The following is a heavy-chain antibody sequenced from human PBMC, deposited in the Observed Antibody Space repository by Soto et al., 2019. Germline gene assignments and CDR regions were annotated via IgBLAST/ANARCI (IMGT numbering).Heavy chain of an antibody. Sequence: GGSLRLSCASSGFTFSSYNMNWVRQAPGTGLEWVSSIRSSSTYSYYADSVKGRFTISRDNAKNSLYLQMNSLRAEDTAVYYCARAPCSGGSCYMGDRFDPWGQGTLVTVSS. D-gene: IGHD2-15*01. CDR1: GFTFSSYN. CDR2: IRSSSTYS. CDR3: ARAPCSGGSCYMGDRFDP. V-gene: IGHV3-21*01. J-gene: IGHJ5*02.